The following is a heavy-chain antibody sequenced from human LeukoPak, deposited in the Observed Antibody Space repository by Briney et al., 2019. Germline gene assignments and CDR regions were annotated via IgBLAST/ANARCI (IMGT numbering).Heavy chain of an antibody. V-gene: IGHV3-23*01. CDR2: ISGSGGST. J-gene: IGHJ4*02. CDR1: GFTFSSYA. Sequence: GGSLRLSCAASGFTFSSYAMSWVRQAPGKGLEWVSAISGSGGSTNYADSVKGRSTISRDNSQNTLYLQMNSLRAEDTALYYCAKFGRTSIAVDLDHWGQGTLVTVSS. CDR3: AKFGRTSIAVDLDH. D-gene: IGHD6-19*01.